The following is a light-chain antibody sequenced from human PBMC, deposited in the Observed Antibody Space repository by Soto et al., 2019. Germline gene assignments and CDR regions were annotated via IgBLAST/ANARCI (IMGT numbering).Light chain of an antibody. Sequence: QSALPQPPSASGSPGQSVTISCTGTKNDIGVYDFVSWYQHHPGKAPRLIIYEVVQRPSGVPDRFSGSKSGNTASLTVSGLQAADEADYFCKSYAGSNTDVFGSGTKVT. CDR2: EVV. CDR1: KNDIGVYDF. CDR3: KSYAGSNTDV. V-gene: IGLV2-8*01. J-gene: IGLJ1*01.